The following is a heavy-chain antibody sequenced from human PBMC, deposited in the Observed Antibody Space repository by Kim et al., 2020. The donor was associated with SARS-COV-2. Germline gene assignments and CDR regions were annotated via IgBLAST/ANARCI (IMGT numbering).Heavy chain of an antibody. CDR2: ISYDGSNK. CDR1: GFTFNTYG. V-gene: IGHV3-30*18. D-gene: IGHD1-26*01. Sequence: GGSLRLSCAASGFTFNTYGMHWVRQAPGKGLEWVAVISYDGSNKYYADCVKGRFTISRDNSKNTLYLQMNSLRIEDTAVYYCAKSFSGSYFGYDYWGQGTLVTVSS. CDR3: AKSFSGSYFGYDY. J-gene: IGHJ4*02.